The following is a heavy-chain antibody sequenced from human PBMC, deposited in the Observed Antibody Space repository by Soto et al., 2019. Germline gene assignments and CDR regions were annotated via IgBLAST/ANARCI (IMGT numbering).Heavy chain of an antibody. V-gene: IGHV1-18*01. CDR1: GYTFSNFG. CDR3: AREHSYFDY. J-gene: IGHJ4*02. Sequence: ASVKVSCKASGYTFSNFGISWVRQAPGQGLEWMGWISAYNANANYAQKFQGRLTMTADTSTSTAYMELRSLRSDDTAVYYCAREHSYFDYWGQGTLVTVSS. CDR2: ISAYNANA. D-gene: IGHD2-21*01.